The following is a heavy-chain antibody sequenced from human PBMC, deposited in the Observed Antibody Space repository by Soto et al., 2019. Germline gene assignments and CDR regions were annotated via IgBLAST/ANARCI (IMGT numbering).Heavy chain of an antibody. D-gene: IGHD3-10*01. CDR3: ARERIWFGARPFDY. V-gene: IGHV1-69*04. J-gene: IGHJ4*02. Sequence: GASVKVSCKASGGTFSSYTISWVRQAPGQGLEWMGRIIPILGIANYAQKFQGRVTITADKSTSTAYMELSSLRSEDTAVYYCARERIWFGARPFDYWGQGTLVTVSS. CDR2: IIPILGIA. CDR1: GGTFSSYT.